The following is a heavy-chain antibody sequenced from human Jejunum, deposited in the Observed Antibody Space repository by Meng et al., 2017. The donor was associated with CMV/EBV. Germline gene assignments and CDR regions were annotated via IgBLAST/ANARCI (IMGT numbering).Heavy chain of an antibody. Sequence: QVQLLESGPGLVKPSQTLSLTCSVSGGSIGSGDYYWSWIRQPPGKGLEWIGYIHDTGSTYYNPSLKSRVDISLGTSRNHFSLTLSSVTAEDTAVYFCARGSIFVSFDSWGQGTLVTVSS. D-gene: IGHD3-3*01. CDR1: GGSIGSGDYY. CDR3: ARGSIFVSFDS. J-gene: IGHJ4*02. CDR2: IHDTGST. V-gene: IGHV4-30-4*08.